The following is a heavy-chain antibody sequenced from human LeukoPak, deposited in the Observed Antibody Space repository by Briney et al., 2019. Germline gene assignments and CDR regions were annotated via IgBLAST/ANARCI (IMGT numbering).Heavy chain of an antibody. CDR1: GGTFSSYA. D-gene: IGHD1-14*01. V-gene: IGHV1-69*04. CDR3: AREARMLPTEFDY. Sequence: GSSVKVSCKASGGTFSSYAISWVRQAPGQGLEWMGRIIPILGIANYAQKFQGRVTITADKSTSTAYMELSSLRSENTAVYYCAREARMLPTEFDYWGQGTLVTVSS. J-gene: IGHJ4*02. CDR2: IIPILGIA.